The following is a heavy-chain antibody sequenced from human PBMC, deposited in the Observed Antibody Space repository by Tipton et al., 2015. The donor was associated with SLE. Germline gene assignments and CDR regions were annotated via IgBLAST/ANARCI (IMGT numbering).Heavy chain of an antibody. D-gene: IGHD3/OR15-3a*01. CDR2: ITFDGSNK. Sequence: LSLTCAASGFIFSDNGMHWVRQAPGKGLEWAAFITFDGSNKYNADSVKGRFTISRDNSKSILYLQMNALRAEDTAVYYCVKAERGGLDGWGQGNPGHRLL. V-gene: IGHV3-30*02. J-gene: IGHJ4*01. CDR1: GFIFSDNG. CDR3: VKAERGGLDG.